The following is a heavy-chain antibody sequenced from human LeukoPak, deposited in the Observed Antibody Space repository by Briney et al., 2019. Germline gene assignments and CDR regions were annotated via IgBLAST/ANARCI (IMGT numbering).Heavy chain of an antibody. D-gene: IGHD3-22*01. CDR1: GGSISSSSYY. J-gene: IGHJ5*02. Sequence: SETLSLTCTVSGGSISSSSYYWGWIRQPPGKGLEWIGSIYYSGSTYHNPSLKSRVTISVDTSKNQFSLKLSSVTAADTAVYYCARIPYYYDSSGYPSWGQGTLVTVSS. CDR2: IYYSGST. CDR3: ARIPYYYDSSGYPS. V-gene: IGHV4-39*07.